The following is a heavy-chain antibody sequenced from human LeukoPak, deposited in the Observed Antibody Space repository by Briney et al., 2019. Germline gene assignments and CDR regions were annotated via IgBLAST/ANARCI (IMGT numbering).Heavy chain of an antibody. V-gene: IGHV3-23*01. CDR1: GFTFSNAW. Sequence: GGSLRLSCAASGFTFSNAWMSWVRQAPGKGLEWVSVISTGGITTFYADSVKGRFTVSRDNSKNTLYLQMDSLRAEDTAVYYCAKDRNYYYMDVWGNGTTVTVSS. J-gene: IGHJ6*03. CDR3: AKDRNYYYMDV. CDR2: ISTGGITT.